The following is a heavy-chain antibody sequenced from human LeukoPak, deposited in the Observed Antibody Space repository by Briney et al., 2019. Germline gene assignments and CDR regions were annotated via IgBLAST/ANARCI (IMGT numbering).Heavy chain of an antibody. V-gene: IGHV3-30*04. Sequence: GRSLRLSWAASGFTFSSYAMHWVRQAPGKGLEWEAVISYDGSNKYYADSVKGRFTISRDNSKNTLYLQINSLRAEDTAVYYCARDRRTLHGAADYWGQGTLVTVSS. CDR1: GFTFSSYA. J-gene: IGHJ4*02. CDR3: ARDRRTLHGAADY. D-gene: IGHD4-11*01. CDR2: ISYDGSNK.